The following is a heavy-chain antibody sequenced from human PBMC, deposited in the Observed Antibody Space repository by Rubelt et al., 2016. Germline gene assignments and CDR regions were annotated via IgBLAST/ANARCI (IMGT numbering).Heavy chain of an antibody. D-gene: IGHD5-12*01. CDR2: IGYDAINK. Sequence: QVQLVESGGGVVQPGGSLRLSCVTSGFTFKTYGMHWVRQAPGKGLEWVAFIGYDAINKYYEDSVKGRFTISRENSKDLLNLEMNSLRAEATAVYFCAKDEWLQYGMDVWGQGTTVIVSS. J-gene: IGHJ6*02. V-gene: IGHV3-30*02. CDR3: AKDEWLQYGMDV. CDR1: GFTFKTYG.